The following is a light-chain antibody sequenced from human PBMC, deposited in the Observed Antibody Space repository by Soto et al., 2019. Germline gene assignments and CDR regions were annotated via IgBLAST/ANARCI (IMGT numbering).Light chain of an antibody. CDR3: QQSET. Sequence: DIQMTQSPSTLSASVGDRVTITCRASQSISSWLAWYQQKPGKAPKLLIYKASSLESGVPSRFSGSGSGTEFTLTISSLQPDDFATYYCQQSETFGQGTK. CDR1: QSISSW. V-gene: IGKV1-5*03. CDR2: KAS. J-gene: IGKJ1*01.